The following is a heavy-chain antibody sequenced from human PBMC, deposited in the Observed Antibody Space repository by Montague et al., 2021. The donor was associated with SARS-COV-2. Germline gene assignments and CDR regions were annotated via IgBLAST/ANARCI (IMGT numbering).Heavy chain of an antibody. J-gene: IGHJ3*02. V-gene: IGHV4-4*02. CDR3: ARAISHWFRGAFDI. CDR1: GGSISSSNW. CDR2: IYHSGST. Sequence: SETLSLTCAVSGGSISSSNWWSWVRQPPGKGLEWIGEIYHSGSTNYNPSLKSRVTISVDKSKNQFSLKLSSVTAADTAVYHCARAISHWFRGAFDIWGQGTMVTVSS. D-gene: IGHD3-10*01.